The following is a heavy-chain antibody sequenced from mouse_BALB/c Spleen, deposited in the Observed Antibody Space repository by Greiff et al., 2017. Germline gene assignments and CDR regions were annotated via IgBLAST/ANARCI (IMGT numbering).Heavy chain of an antibody. V-gene: IGHV5-9*03. CDR1: GFTFSSYT. CDR2: ISSGGGNT. J-gene: IGHJ3*01. CDR3: ASNWAFAY. D-gene: IGHD4-1*01. Sequence: EVKLVESGGGLVKPGGSLKLSCAASGFTFSSYTMSWVRQTPEKRLEWVATISSGGGNTYYPDSVKGRFTISRDNAKNNLYLQMSSLRSEDTALYYCASNWAFAYWGQGTLVTVSA.